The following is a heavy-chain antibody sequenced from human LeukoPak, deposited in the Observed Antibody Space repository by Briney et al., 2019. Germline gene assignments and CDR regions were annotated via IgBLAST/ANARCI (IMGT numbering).Heavy chain of an antibody. J-gene: IGHJ3*02. D-gene: IGHD2-15*01. CDR1: GESISGFY. CDR2: IYYSGST. CDR3: ARARYCSGGSCYGEDAFDI. V-gene: IGHV4-59*12. Sequence: SETLSLTCTVSGESISGFYWNWIRQPPGKGLEWIGYIYYSGSTNYDPSLKSRVTISVDTSKNQFSLKLSSVTAADTAVYYCARARYCSGGSCYGEDAFDIWGQGTMVTVSS.